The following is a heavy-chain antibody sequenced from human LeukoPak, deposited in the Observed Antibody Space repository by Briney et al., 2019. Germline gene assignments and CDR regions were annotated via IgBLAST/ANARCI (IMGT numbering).Heavy chain of an antibody. CDR3: ARDITGTTGWFDP. J-gene: IGHJ5*02. CDR1: GGTFSSYA. Sequence: SVKVSCKASGGTFSSYAIIWVRQAPGQGLEWMGGIIPIFGTANYAQKFQGRVTITTDESTSTAYMELSSLRSEDTAVYYCARDITGTTGWFDPWGQGTLVTVSS. D-gene: IGHD1-20*01. CDR2: IIPIFGTA. V-gene: IGHV1-69*05.